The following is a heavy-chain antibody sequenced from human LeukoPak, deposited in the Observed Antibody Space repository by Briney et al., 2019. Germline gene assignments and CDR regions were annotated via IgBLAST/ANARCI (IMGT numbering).Heavy chain of an antibody. D-gene: IGHD6-19*01. Sequence: ASVKVSCKASGGSFSSYGINWVRQATGQGLEWMGWMNPNSGNTGYAQKFQGRVTMTRNASISTAYMELSSLRSEDTAVYYCAREMVGNGWYHYYYYGMDVWGQGTTVTVSS. CDR1: GGSFSSYG. J-gene: IGHJ6*02. CDR3: AREMVGNGWYHYYYYGMDV. V-gene: IGHV1-8*01. CDR2: MNPNSGNT.